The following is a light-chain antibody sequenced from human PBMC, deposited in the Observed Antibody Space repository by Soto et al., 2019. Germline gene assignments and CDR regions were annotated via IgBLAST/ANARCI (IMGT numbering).Light chain of an antibody. CDR2: AAS. CDR3: QHYNSAPPAGA. Sequence: DIQMTQSPSSLSASVGDRVTITCRASQGIRNFLAWYQQKPGKIPKVLIYAASTLQSGVPSRFSGSGSGTDFTFTIRSLQPEDVATYYCQHYNSAPPAGAFGGGTKVEIK. V-gene: IGKV1-27*01. CDR1: QGIRNF. J-gene: IGKJ4*01.